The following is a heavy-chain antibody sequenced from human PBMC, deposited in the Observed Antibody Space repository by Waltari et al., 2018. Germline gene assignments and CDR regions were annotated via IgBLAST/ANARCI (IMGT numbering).Heavy chain of an antibody. V-gene: IGHV3-23*01. Sequence: DVRLSESGGGLAQPGGSLRLSCVASAFTLSNSAMRWVHQAPGKGLEWVLALGRSGFGTHSADAVKGRFAISRDNAKNTLYLQMNSLRAEDTAVYYCAKCEMYDSGWCAFFRYWGQGTLVTVSS. J-gene: IGHJ4*02. CDR2: LGRSGFGT. D-gene: IGHD6-19*01. CDR1: AFTLSNSA. CDR3: AKCEMYDSGWCAFFRY.